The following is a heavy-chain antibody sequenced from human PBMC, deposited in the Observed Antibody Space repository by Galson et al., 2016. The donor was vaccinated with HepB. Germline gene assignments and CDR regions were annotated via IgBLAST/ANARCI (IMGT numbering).Heavy chain of an antibody. Sequence: SVKVSCKASGYTFTSYAMNWVRQAPGQGLEWMGYVNTTTGNPTYAPVFTGRFVFSLDTSVTTAYLQISGLKAEDSAVYYCARRSITTMHVWGQGTTVTVSS. J-gene: IGHJ6*02. D-gene: IGHD3-22*01. V-gene: IGHV7-4-1*02. CDR1: GYTFTSYA. CDR2: VNTTTGNP. CDR3: ARRSITTMHV.